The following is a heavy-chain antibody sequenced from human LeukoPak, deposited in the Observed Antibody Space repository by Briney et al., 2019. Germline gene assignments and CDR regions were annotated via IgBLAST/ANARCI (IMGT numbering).Heavy chain of an antibody. J-gene: IGHJ4*01. CDR3: ARGYSYGFPVDY. CDR1: GGSISSYY. V-gene: IGHV4-4*09. Sequence: SETLSLTCTVSGGSISSYYWSWIRQPPGKGLEWIGYIYTSGSTNYNPSLKSRVTISVDTSKNQFSLKLSSVTAADTAVYYCARGYSYGFPVDYWARNPGHRLL. CDR2: IYTSGST. D-gene: IGHD5-18*01.